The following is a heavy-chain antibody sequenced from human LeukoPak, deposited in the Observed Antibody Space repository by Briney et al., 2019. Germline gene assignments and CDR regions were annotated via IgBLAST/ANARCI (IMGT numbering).Heavy chain of an antibody. CDR2: IYHSGST. D-gene: IGHD6-13*01. J-gene: IGHJ5*02. Sequence: SETLSLTCTVSGGSISSSSYYWGWIRQPPGKGLEWIGEIYHSGSTYYTPSLKSRVTISIDTSKNQFSLKLSSVTAADTAVYYCARAYSSSWYFNWFDPWGQGTLVTVSS. V-gene: IGHV4-39*07. CDR3: ARAYSSSWYFNWFDP. CDR1: GGSISSSSYY.